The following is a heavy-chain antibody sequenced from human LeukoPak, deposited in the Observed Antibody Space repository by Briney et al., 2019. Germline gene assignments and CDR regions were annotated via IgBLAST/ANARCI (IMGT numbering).Heavy chain of an antibody. CDR3: ARDSHTVRVYYFDY. J-gene: IGHJ4*02. CDR2: IYHSGST. D-gene: IGHD4-11*01. V-gene: IGHV4-38-2*02. CDR1: GYSISSGYY. Sequence: PSETLSLTCTVSGYSISSGYYWGWIRQPPGKGLEWIGSIYHSGSTYYNPSLKSRVTISVDTSKNQFSLKLSSVTAADTAVYYCARDSHTVRVYYFDYWGQGTLVTVSS.